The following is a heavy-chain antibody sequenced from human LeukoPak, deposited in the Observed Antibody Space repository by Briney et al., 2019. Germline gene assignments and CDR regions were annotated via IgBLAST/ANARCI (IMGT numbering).Heavy chain of an antibody. CDR2: TYYSGSP. CDR3: ARLGSPAQDWWFDL. D-gene: IGHD2-2*01. J-gene: IGHJ2*01. CDR1: GGSISSYY. V-gene: IGHV4-59*08. Sequence: SETLSLTCTVSGGSISSYYWSWIRQRPGEGLGWDGYTYYSGSPTSNPSLKSRVTISVDTSKNQFSLKLSSVTAADTAVYYCARLGSPAQDWWFDLWGRGTLVTVSS.